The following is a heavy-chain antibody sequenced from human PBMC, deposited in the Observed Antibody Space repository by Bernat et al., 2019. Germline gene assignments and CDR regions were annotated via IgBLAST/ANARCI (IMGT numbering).Heavy chain of an antibody. CDR1: GGSFSGYY. V-gene: IGHV4-34*01. D-gene: IGHD3-3*01. J-gene: IGHJ5*02. CDR3: AWSGHANWFDP. Sequence: VQLQQWGAGLLKPSETLSLTCAVYGGSFSGYYWSWIRQPPGKGLEWIGEINHSGSTNYNPSLKSRVTISVDTSKNQFSLKLSSVTAADTAVYYCAWSGHANWFDPWGQGTLVTVSS. CDR2: INHSGST.